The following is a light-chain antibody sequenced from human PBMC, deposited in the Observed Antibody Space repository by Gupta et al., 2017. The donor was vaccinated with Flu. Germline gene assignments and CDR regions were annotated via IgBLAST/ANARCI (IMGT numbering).Light chain of an antibody. Sequence: EIVLTQSPGTLSLSPGERATLSCRASQSVSSSYLAWYQQKPGQAPRLLIYGASSRATGIPDRFSGSGSGTDFTLTISRREPEDFAVYYCQQYGSSPPWTFGQRTKVEIK. J-gene: IGKJ1*01. CDR2: GAS. CDR1: QSVSSSY. V-gene: IGKV3-20*01. CDR3: QQYGSSPPWT.